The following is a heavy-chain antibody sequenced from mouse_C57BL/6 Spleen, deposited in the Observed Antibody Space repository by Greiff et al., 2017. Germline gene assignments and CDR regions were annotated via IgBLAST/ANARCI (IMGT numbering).Heavy chain of an antibody. V-gene: IGHV1-76*01. CDR3: ARDYYDYDGYAMDY. CDR1: GYTFTDYY. CDR2: LYPGSGNT. Sequence: QVQLQQSGAELVRPGASVKLSCKASGYTFTDYYINWVKQRPGQGLEWIARLYPGSGNTYYTEKFTGKATLTVEKSSSTAYLQLSSLTSEDSAVYFCARDYYDYDGYAMDYWGQGTSVTVSS. J-gene: IGHJ4*01. D-gene: IGHD2-4*01.